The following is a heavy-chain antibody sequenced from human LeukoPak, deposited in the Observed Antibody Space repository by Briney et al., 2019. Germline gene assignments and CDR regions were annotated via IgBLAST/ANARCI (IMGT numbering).Heavy chain of an antibody. J-gene: IGHJ4*02. D-gene: IGHD4-23*01. CDR1: GFTFSSYE. CDR2: INSSGSTI. V-gene: IGHV3-48*03. Sequence: GGSLRLSCAASGFTFSSYEMNWVRQAPGKGLEWVSYINSSGSTIYYADSVKGRFTISRDNAKNSLYLQMNSLRAEDTAVYYCARSYGGTYYFDYWGQGTLVTVSS. CDR3: ARSYGGTYYFDY.